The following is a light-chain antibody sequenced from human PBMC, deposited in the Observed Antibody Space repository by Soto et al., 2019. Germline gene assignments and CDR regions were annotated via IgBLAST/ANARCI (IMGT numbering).Light chain of an antibody. CDR1: QTISSN. CDR2: RTS. Sequence: EIVLTQSPATLSLSPGERATLSCRASQTISSNLAWYQQKPGQAPRLLMFRTSTRATGIPARFSGSGSGTDFTLTISSLEPEDFAVYYCQQRSNWPPITFGQGTRLEIK. J-gene: IGKJ5*01. V-gene: IGKV3-11*01. CDR3: QQRSNWPPIT.